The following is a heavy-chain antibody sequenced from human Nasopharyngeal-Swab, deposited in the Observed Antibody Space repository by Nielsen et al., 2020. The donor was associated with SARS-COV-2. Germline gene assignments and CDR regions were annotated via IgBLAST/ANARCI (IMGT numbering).Heavy chain of an antibody. CDR1: GFTVSSNY. CDR2: FYSGGST. J-gene: IGHJ5*02. Sequence: GGSLRLSCAASGFTVSSNYMNWVRQAPGKGLEWVSVFYSGGSTYHADSVKGRFTISRDNSKNTLYLQMNSLRAEDTAVYYCAKVAGRDNWFDPWGQGTLVTVSS. CDR3: AKVAGRDNWFDP. V-gene: IGHV3-66*01. D-gene: IGHD6-25*01.